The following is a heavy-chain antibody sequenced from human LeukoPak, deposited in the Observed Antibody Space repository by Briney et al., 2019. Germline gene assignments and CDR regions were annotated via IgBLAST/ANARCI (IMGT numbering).Heavy chain of an antibody. J-gene: IGHJ4*02. D-gene: IGHD3-22*01. V-gene: IGHV1-8*01. Sequence: ASVKVSCKASGYTFTSYDINWVRQATGQGLEWMGWMNPNSGNTGYAQKFQGRVTMTRDTSTSTVYMELSSLRSEDTAVYYCARGGNYYDSSGYSDPFDYWGQGTLVTVSS. CDR3: ARGGNYYDSSGYSDPFDY. CDR1: GYTFTSYD. CDR2: MNPNSGNT.